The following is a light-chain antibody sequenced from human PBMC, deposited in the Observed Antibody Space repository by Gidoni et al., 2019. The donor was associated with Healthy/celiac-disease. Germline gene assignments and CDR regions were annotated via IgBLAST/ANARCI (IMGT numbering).Light chain of an antibody. CDR1: QSLLHSNGYNY. J-gene: IGKJ1*01. CDR2: LGS. CDR3: MQALQTLWT. Sequence: IVMTQIPLALPVTPGEPASIPCRSSQSLLHSNGYNYLDWYLQKPGQSPQLLIYLGSNRATGVPDRFSGSGSGTDFTLKISRVEAEDVGVYYCMQALQTLWTFGQXTKVEIK. V-gene: IGKV2-28*01.